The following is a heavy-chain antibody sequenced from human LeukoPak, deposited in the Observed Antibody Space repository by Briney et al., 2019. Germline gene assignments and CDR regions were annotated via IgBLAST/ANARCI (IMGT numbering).Heavy chain of an antibody. CDR2: IYGSGST. D-gene: IGHD4-17*01. V-gene: IGHV4-4*07. J-gene: IGHJ4*02. Sequence: SETLSLTCTVSGGSISRYYWSWIRQPAGKGLQWIGRIYGSGSTNYNPSLKSRVTMSVDTSKNQFSLNLSSVTAADTAVYYCARDYGDFEDYFDYWGQGTLVTVSS. CDR1: GGSISRYY. CDR3: ARDYGDFEDYFDY.